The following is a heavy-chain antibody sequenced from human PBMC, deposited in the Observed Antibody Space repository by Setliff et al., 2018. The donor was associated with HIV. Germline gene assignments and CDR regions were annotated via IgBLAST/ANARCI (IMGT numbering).Heavy chain of an antibody. D-gene: IGHD6-19*01. CDR2: INHSGTT. J-gene: IGHJ5*02. CDR1: GGSFSGYF. Sequence: SETLSLTCAVYGGSFSGYFWTWIRQPPGKGLEWIGEINHSGTTNYSPSLKSRVAISVEMPKNQFSLKLSSVTPADTAVYYCARGRGSSPYRWFDPWGQGTLVTVSS. V-gene: IGHV4-34*01. CDR3: ARGRGSSPYRWFDP.